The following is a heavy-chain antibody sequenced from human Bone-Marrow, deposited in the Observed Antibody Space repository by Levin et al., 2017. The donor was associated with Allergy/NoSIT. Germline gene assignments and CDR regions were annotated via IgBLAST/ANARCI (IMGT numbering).Heavy chain of an antibody. CDR1: GFTFSSYA. CDR3: AKYAGGDFDY. Sequence: GGSLRLSCAASGFTFSSYAMSWVRQAPGKGLEWVSSITTGGDNTYYADSVKGRFTISRDDSKNTLYLQMNSLRAEDTAVYYCAKYAGGDFDYWGQGTLVTVSS. D-gene: IGHD2-8*01. CDR2: ITTGGDNT. V-gene: IGHV3-23*01. J-gene: IGHJ4*02.